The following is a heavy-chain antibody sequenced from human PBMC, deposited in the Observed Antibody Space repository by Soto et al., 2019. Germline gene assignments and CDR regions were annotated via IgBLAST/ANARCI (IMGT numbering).Heavy chain of an antibody. V-gene: IGHV3-23*01. CDR2: ISGSGGST. CDR1: GFTFSSYA. CDR3: AKDLAAASTYYYYYMDV. J-gene: IGHJ6*03. Sequence: EVQLLESGGGLVQPGGSLRLSCAASGFTFSSYAMSWVRQAPGKGLEWVSAISGSGGSTYYADSVKGRFTISRDNSKNTLYLQMNSLRAEDTAVYYCAKDLAAASTYYYYYMDVWGKGTTVTVSS. D-gene: IGHD6-13*01.